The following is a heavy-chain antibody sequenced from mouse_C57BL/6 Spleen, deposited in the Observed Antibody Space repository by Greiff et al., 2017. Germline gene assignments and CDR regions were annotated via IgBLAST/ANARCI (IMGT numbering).Heavy chain of an antibody. CDR2: IRNKANGYTT. V-gene: IGHV7-3*01. D-gene: IGHD6-1*01. CDR3: ARYGASFDY. J-gene: IGHJ2*01. Sequence: EVQVVESGGGLVQPGGSLSLSCAASGFTFTDYYMSWVRQPPGKALEWLGFIRNKANGYTTEYSASVKGRFTISRDNSQSILYLQMNALRAEDSATYYCARYGASFDYWGQGTTLTVSS. CDR1: GFTFTDYY.